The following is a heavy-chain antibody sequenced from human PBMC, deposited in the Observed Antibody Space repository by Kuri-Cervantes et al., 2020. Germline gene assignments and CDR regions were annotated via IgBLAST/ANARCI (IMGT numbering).Heavy chain of an antibody. CDR2: IRNKANSYTT. V-gene: IGHV3-72*01. D-gene: IGHD6-13*01. CDR1: GFTFSDHY. CDR3: AKVESPCSSTSCQPPGYSSSWCPDS. Sequence: GGSLRLSCAASGFTFSDHYMDWVRQAPGKGLEWVGRIRNKANSYTTEYASSVKGRFTISRDNAKNTLYLQMNSLRAEDTAVYYCAKVESPCSSTSCQPPGYSSSWCPDSWGQGTLVTVSS. J-gene: IGHJ4*02.